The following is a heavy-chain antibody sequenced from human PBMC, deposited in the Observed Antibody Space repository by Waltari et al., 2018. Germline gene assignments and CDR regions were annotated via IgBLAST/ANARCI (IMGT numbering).Heavy chain of an antibody. D-gene: IGHD3-16*01. J-gene: IGHJ3*02. CDR1: GYTFTSYY. CDR3: ARGDSLITSEHLLDI. V-gene: IGHV1-46*03. Sequence: QVQLVQSGAEVKKPVASVKVSCKASGYTFTSYYMHWVRQAPGQGLEWMGIINPSGGSTSYAQKFQGRVTMTRDTSTSTVYMELSSLRSEDTAVYYCARGDSLITSEHLLDIWGQGTMVTVSS. CDR2: INPSGGST.